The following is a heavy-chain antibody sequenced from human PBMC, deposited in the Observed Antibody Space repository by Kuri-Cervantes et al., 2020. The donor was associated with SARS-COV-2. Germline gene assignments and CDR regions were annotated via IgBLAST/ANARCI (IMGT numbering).Heavy chain of an antibody. CDR1: GYTFTGYY. CDR2: INPNSGGT. V-gene: IGHV1-2*02. D-gene: IGHD7-27*01. J-gene: IGHJ3*02. Sequence: ASVKVSCKASGYTFTGYYMHWVRQAPGQGLEWMGWINPNSGGTNYAQKFQGRVTMTRDTSISTAYMELSRLRSDDTAVYYCARESTGEGAFDIWGQGTMVTVSS. CDR3: ARESTGEGAFDI.